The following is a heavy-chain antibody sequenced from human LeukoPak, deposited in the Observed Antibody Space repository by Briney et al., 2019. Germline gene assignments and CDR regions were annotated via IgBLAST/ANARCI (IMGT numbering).Heavy chain of an antibody. V-gene: IGHV5-51*01. Sequence: GESLKISCKGSGYSFTSYWIGWVRQMPGKGLEWMGIIYPGDSDTRYSPSFQGQVTISADKSISTAYLQWSSLKASDTAMNYCARVRRQWLAAYYFDYWGQGTLVTVSS. J-gene: IGHJ4*02. CDR1: GYSFTSYW. CDR2: IYPGDSDT. CDR3: ARVRRQWLAAYYFDY. D-gene: IGHD6-19*01.